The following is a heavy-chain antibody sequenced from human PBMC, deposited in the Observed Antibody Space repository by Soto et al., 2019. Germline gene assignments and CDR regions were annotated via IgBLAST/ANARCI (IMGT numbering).Heavy chain of an antibody. J-gene: IGHJ4*02. Sequence: ASVKVSCKASGYTFTSYGISWVRRAPGQGLEWMGWISAYNGNTNYAQKLQGRVTMTTDTSTSTAYMELRSLRSDDTAVYYCARDRDELSAFDYWGQGTLVTVPQ. CDR2: ISAYNGNT. D-gene: IGHD1-26*01. V-gene: IGHV1-18*01. CDR3: ARDRDELSAFDY. CDR1: GYTFTSYG.